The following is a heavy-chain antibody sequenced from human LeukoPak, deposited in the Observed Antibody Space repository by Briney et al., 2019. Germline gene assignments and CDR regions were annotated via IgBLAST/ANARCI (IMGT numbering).Heavy chain of an antibody. J-gene: IGHJ5*02. D-gene: IGHD2-15*01. CDR3: ARGLIRRTYCSGGSCRLNWFDP. CDR2: INHSGST. Sequence: PSETLSLTCAVYGGSFSGYYWSWIRQPPGKGLEWIGEINHSGSTNYNPSLKSRVTISVDTPKNQFSLKLSSVTAADTAVYYCARGLIRRTYCSGGSCRLNWFDPWGQGTLVTVSS. V-gene: IGHV4-34*01. CDR1: GGSFSGYY.